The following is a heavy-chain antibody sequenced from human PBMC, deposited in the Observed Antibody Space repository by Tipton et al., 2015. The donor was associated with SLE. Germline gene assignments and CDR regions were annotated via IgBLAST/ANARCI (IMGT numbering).Heavy chain of an antibody. Sequence: VQLVQSGAEVKKPGASVKVSCKASGYMFTSYGINWVRQDPRQGLEWVGRINPNTGNTNYPQKFQGRVTMTRDTAISTAYMELSRLRTDDTAVYYCAIGLTLLVVKDGFDVWGQGTMVTVSS. CDR2: INPNTGNT. CDR3: AIGLTLLVVKDGFDV. CDR1: GYMFTSYG. D-gene: IGHD3-22*01. J-gene: IGHJ3*01. V-gene: IGHV1-2*06.